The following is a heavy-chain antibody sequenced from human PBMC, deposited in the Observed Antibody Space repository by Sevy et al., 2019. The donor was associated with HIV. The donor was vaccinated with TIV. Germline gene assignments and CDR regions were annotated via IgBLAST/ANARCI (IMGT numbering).Heavy chain of an antibody. D-gene: IGHD6-13*01. V-gene: IGHV3-48*03. J-gene: IGHJ6*02. CDR1: GFTFSSYE. Sequence: GGSLRLSCAASGFTFSSYEMNWVRQAPGKGLEWVSCISSSGSTIYYADSVKGRFTISRDNAKNSLYLQMNSLRAEDTAVYYCARDQVAAAGLYYYYYGMDVWGQGTTVTVSS. CDR2: ISSSGSTI. CDR3: ARDQVAAAGLYYYYYGMDV.